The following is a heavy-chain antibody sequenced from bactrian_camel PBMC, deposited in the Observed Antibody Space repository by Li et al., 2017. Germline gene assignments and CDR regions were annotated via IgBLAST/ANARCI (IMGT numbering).Heavy chain of an antibody. V-gene: IGHV3S31*01. Sequence: DVQLVESGGDSVQTGGSLRLSCQASGSTYSSLCMGWWRQAAGKEREGVAVIYEGGGSSYYADSVKGRFAISYGNADNTLYLQMNSLKPDDSAMYYCAARLSSVCYNRAETFEYWGQGTQVTV. CDR3: AARLSSVCYNRAETFEY. J-gene: IGHJ4*01. CDR2: IYEGGGSS. D-gene: IGHD1*01. CDR1: GSTYSSLC.